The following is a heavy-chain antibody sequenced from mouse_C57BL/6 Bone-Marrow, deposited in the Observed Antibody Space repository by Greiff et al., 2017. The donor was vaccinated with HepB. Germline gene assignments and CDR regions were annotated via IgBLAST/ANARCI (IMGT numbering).Heavy chain of an antibody. CDR2: IYPGDGDT. CDR1: GYAFSSSW. D-gene: IGHD2-5*01. CDR3: ARSHYSNYETFFDY. J-gene: IGHJ2*01. V-gene: IGHV1-82*01. Sequence: QVQLQQSGPELVKPGASVKISCKASGYAFSSSWMNWVKQRPGKGLEWIGRIYPGDGDTNYNGKFKGKATLTADKSSSTAYMQLSSLTSEDSAVYFCARSHYSNYETFFDYWGQGTTLTVSS.